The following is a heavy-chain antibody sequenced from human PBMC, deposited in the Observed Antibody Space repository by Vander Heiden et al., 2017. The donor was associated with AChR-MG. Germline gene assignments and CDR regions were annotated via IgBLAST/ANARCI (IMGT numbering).Heavy chain of an antibody. Sequence: EVQLVQSGAEVKKPGESLKISCTGSGYSFTSYWIGWVRQMPGKGLDGMGIIYPGDSDTRYSPSFQGQVTISADKSISTAYLQWSSLKASDTAMYYCASPIHYYHDAFDIWGQGTMVTVSS. CDR2: IYPGDSDT. CDR3: ASPIHYYHDAFDI. CDR1: GYSFTSYW. V-gene: IGHV5-51*03. D-gene: IGHD3-22*01. J-gene: IGHJ3*02.